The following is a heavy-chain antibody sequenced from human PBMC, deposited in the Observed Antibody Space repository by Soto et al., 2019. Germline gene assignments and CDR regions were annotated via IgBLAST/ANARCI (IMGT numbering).Heavy chain of an antibody. Sequence: TLSLTCTVSGGSFSGGGYYWSCIRQEPGKGLEWIGYIYSSRSNYYNPSLKSRVTISVDTSNNQFSLKLSSVTAAATAVYYRARTSIVVVPAAYYYYGMDVWGQGTTVTVSS. V-gene: IGHV4-31*03. J-gene: IGHJ6*02. CDR3: ARTSIVVVPAAYYYYGMDV. CDR1: GGSFSGGGYY. D-gene: IGHD2-2*01. CDR2: IYSSRSN.